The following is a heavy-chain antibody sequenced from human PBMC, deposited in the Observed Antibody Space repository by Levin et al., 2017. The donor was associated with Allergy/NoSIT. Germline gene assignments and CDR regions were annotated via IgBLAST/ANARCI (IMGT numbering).Heavy chain of an antibody. V-gene: IGHV4-4*02. CDR1: GASLRSTFW. J-gene: IGHJ4*02. Sequence: SQTLSLPCAVSGASLRSTFWWSWVRQPPGKGLEWIGELHHFGAANYNPSLKSRVTISLDTSKNQLSLKLSSVTAADTAVYYCARELEAKYFDSSGHYADWGQGALVTVSS. CDR3: ARELEAKYFDSSGHYAD. CDR2: LHHFGAA. D-gene: IGHD3-22*01.